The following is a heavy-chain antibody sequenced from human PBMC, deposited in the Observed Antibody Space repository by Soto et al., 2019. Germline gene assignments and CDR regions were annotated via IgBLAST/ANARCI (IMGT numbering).Heavy chain of an antibody. CDR1: GYSFTSYW. V-gene: IGHV5-51*01. CDR2: IYPGDSDS. D-gene: IGHD4-4*01. CDR3: ERLVSENYPSYSYYGKVD. Sequence: PRESLKISCKGSGYSFTSYWIGWVRQVPGKGLEWMGGIYPGDSDSRYSPSFQGQVTISADNSISTAYLQWSSLKASDTAMYYCERLVSENYPSYSYYGKVDWDQGTAVA. J-gene: IGHJ6*02.